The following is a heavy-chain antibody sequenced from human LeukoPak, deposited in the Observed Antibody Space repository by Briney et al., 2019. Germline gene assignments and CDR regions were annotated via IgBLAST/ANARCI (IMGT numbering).Heavy chain of an antibody. Sequence: PGGSLRLSCAASGFTVSSNYMSWVRQAPGKGLEWVSVIYSGGSTYYADSVKGRFTISRDNSKNTLYLQMNSLRAEDTAVYYCARGTTPSYGFPRNWGQGTLVTVSS. V-gene: IGHV3-53*01. CDR1: GFTVSSNY. D-gene: IGHD1-1*01. CDR2: IYSGGST. J-gene: IGHJ4*02. CDR3: ARGTTPSYGFPRN.